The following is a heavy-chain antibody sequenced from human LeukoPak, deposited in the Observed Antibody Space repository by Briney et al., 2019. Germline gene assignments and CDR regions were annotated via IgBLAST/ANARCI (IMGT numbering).Heavy chain of an antibody. CDR2: ISSSGSTI. CDR1: GFTFSSYE. D-gene: IGHD3-22*01. Sequence: GGSLRLSCAASGFTFSSYEMNWVRQAPGKGLEWVSYISSSGSTIYYADSVKGRFTISRDNAKNSLYLQMNSLRAEDTAVYYCASGEAYYYDSSGYYPLDYWGQGTLVTVSS. V-gene: IGHV3-48*03. CDR3: ASGEAYYYDSSGYYPLDY. J-gene: IGHJ4*02.